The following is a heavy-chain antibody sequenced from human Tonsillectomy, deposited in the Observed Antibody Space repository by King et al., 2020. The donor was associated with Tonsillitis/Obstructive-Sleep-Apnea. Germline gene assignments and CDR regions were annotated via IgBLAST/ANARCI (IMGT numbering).Heavy chain of an antibody. Sequence: QVQLQQWGAGLLKPSETLSLTCAVYGGSFTGYYWTWLRQSPRKGLEWIGEINHGGSTNHDPSLTGRVTISIDTSKNQFSLKLNSVTAADTAVYYCARGTTETAYDIWGQGTMVTVSS. D-gene: IGHD4-17*01. V-gene: IGHV4-34*01. CDR1: GGSFTGYY. CDR3: ARGTTETAYDI. J-gene: IGHJ3*02. CDR2: INHGGST.